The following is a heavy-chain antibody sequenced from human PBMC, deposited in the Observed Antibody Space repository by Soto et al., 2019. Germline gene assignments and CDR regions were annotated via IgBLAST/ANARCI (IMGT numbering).Heavy chain of an antibody. J-gene: IGHJ5*01. V-gene: IGHV4-30-2*01. CDR3: ARGYAGSTRGFDS. CDR1: GGSISSGGYY. CDR2: IYQSGST. Sequence: QLQLQESGSGLVKPSQTLSLTCAVSGGSISSGGYYWSWIRQHPGKGLEWIGYIYQSGSTYYNPALKSRDTISVDRSKNSFSPTLSSVTVADRAVYDGARGYAGSTRGFDSWGQGTLVTVSS. D-gene: IGHD6-13*01.